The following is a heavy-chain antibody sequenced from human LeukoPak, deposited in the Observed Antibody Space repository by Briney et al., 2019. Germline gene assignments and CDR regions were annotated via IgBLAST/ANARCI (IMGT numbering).Heavy chain of an antibody. Sequence: SETLSLTCTVSGGSISSYSWSWIRQPPGKGLEWIGYIYYSGSTNYNPSLKSRVTTSVDTSKNQFSLKLSSVAAADTAVYYCAGGLGFGANWFDPWGQGTLVTVSS. J-gene: IGHJ5*02. CDR2: IYYSGST. D-gene: IGHD3-10*01. CDR1: GGSISSYS. CDR3: AGGLGFGANWFDP. V-gene: IGHV4-59*01.